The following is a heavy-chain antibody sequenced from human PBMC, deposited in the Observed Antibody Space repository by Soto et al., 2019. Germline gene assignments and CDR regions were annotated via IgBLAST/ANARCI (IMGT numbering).Heavy chain of an antibody. D-gene: IGHD3-9*01. Sequence: GGSLRLSCAASGFTFSSYAMHWVRQAPGKGLEWVAVISYDGSNKYYADSVKGRFTISRDNSKNTLYLQMNSLRAEDTAVYYCARDSGYYDILAHYFDYWGQGTLVTVS. CDR2: ISYDGSNK. J-gene: IGHJ4*02. V-gene: IGHV3-30*04. CDR3: ARDSGYYDILAHYFDY. CDR1: GFTFSSYA.